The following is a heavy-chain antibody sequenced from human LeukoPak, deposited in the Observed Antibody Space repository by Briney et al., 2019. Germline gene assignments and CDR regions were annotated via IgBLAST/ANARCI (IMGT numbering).Heavy chain of an antibody. J-gene: IGHJ4*02. D-gene: IGHD2-2*01. Sequence: GGSLRLSCAASGFTVSSNHMSWVRQAPGKGLEWVSVVYSGGSTFYADSVKGRFTISRDNSKNTLYLQMNSLRAEDTAVYYCAKDRSYQLLSGPDYWGQGTLVTVSS. V-gene: IGHV3-53*05. CDR2: VYSGGST. CDR1: GFTVSSNH. CDR3: AKDRSYQLLSGPDY.